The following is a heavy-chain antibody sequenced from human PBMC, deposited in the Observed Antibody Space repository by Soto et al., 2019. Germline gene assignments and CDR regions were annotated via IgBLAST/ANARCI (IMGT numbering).Heavy chain of an antibody. CDR1: GGSISSSSYY. Sequence: SETLSITCTVSGGSISSSSYYWGWIRQPPGKGLEWIGSIYYSGSTYYNPSLKSRVTISVDTSKNQFSLKLSSVTAADTAVYYCARQGAAWGFGYYGMDVWGQGTTVT. CDR2: IYYSGST. V-gene: IGHV4-39*01. J-gene: IGHJ6*02. CDR3: ARQGAAWGFGYYGMDV. D-gene: IGHD6-13*01.